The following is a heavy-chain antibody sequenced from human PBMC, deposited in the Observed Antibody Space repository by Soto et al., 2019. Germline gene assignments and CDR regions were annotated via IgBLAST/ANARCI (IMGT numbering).Heavy chain of an antibody. J-gene: IGHJ5*02. Sequence: GASVKVSCKASGGTFSSYAISWVRQAPGQGLEWMGGIIPIFGTANYAQKFQGRVTITADESTSTAYMELSSLRSEDTAVYYCAGDRIAARPSWFDPWGQGTLVTVSS. D-gene: IGHD6-6*01. CDR2: IIPIFGTA. CDR1: GGTFSSYA. CDR3: AGDRIAARPSWFDP. V-gene: IGHV1-69*13.